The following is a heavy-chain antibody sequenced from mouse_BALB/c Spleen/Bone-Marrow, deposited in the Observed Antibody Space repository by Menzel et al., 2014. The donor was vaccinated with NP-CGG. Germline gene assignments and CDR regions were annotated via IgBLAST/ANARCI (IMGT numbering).Heavy chain of an antibody. CDR1: GYSFTGYT. D-gene: IGHD1-1*01. Sequence: DVKLQESGPELVKPGASMKISCKASGYSFTGYTMNWVKQSHGKNLEWIGLINPYNGGTTYNQKFKGKATLTVDKSSSTAYMELLRLTSEDSAVYYCAREYYGDWYFDVWGAGTTVTVSS. CDR3: AREYYGDWYFDV. J-gene: IGHJ1*01. CDR2: INPYNGGT. V-gene: IGHV1-18*01.